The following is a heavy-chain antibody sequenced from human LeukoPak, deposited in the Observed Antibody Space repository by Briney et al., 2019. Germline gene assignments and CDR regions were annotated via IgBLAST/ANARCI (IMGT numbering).Heavy chain of an antibody. D-gene: IGHD3-22*01. CDR3: AREGLAYDSSGYYFHFDY. CDR1: GGSISSYY. Sequence: SETLSLTCTVSGGSISSYYWSWIRQPAGKGLEWIGRICTSGSTNYNPSLKSRVTMSVDTSKNQFSLKLSSVTAADTAVYYCAREGLAYDSSGYYFHFDYWGQGTLVTVSS. V-gene: IGHV4-4*07. CDR2: ICTSGST. J-gene: IGHJ4*02.